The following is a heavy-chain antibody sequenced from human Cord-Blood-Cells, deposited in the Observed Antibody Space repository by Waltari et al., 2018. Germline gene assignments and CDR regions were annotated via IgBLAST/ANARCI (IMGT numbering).Heavy chain of an antibody. D-gene: IGHD2-2*01. V-gene: IGHV1-46*01. CDR2: INPSGGST. CDR3: AREAGAAAALDY. CDR1: GYTFTSYY. J-gene: IGHJ4*02. Sequence: QVQLVQSGAEVKKPGASVKVSCKASGYTFTSYYMHWVRQAPGQGLEWMGIINPSGGSTSYAQKFQDRVTMTRDTSTSTVYMELSSLRSEDTAVYYCAREAGAAAALDYWGQGTLVTVSS.